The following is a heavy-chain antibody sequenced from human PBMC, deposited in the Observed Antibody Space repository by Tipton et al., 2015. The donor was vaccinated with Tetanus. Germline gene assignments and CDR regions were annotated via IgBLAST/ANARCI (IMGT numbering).Heavy chain of an antibody. D-gene: IGHD1-26*01. CDR2: VTWNSGVI. CDR3: ARSGYYYGLDV. Sequence: SLRLSCTASGFTFDDYGMHWVRQVPGKGLEWVSGVTWNSGVIAYADSVKGRLTISRDNAKNSLYLQMNSLRVEDTAVFYCARSGYYYGLDVWGQGTTVTVSS. V-gene: IGHV3-9*01. J-gene: IGHJ6*02. CDR1: GFTFDDYG.